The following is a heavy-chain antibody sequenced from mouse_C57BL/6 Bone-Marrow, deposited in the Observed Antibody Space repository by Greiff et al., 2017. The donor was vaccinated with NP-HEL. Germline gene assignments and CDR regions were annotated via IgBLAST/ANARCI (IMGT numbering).Heavy chain of an antibody. Sequence: EVQRVESGGGLVKPGGSLKLSCAASGFTFSSYAMSWVRQTPEKRLEWVATISDGGSYTYYPDNVKGRFTISRDNAKNNLYLQMSHLKSEDTAMYYCARGITTVVATVDYWGQGTSVTVSS. CDR1: GFTFSSYA. D-gene: IGHD1-1*01. J-gene: IGHJ4*01. CDR3: ARGITTVVATVDY. CDR2: ISDGGSYT. V-gene: IGHV5-4*01.